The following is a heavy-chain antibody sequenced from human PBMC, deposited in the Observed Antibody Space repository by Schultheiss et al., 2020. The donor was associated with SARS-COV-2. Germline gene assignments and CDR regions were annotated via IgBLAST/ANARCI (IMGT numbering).Heavy chain of an antibody. CDR1: GGSFSGYY. CDR3: GYSSSSRKDDAFDI. D-gene: IGHD6-6*01. Sequence: SQTLPLTCAVYGGSFSGYYWSWIRQPPGKGLEWIGEINHSGSTNYNPSLKSRVTISVDTSKNQFSLKLSSVTAADTAVYYCGYSSSSRKDDAFDIWGQGTMVTVSS. CDR2: INHSGST. J-gene: IGHJ3*02. V-gene: IGHV4-34*01.